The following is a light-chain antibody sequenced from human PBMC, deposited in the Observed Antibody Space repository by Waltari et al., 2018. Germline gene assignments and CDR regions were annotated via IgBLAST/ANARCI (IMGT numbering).Light chain of an antibody. Sequence: DIHMTQSPSTLSASVGDRVTIRCLASQSICGWLSWYQQKPGKAPELLIYEASSLQIGVPSRFSGSGSGTEFILTIGSLQPDDFATYYCQQYHSYPRTFGQGTKVEI. J-gene: IGKJ1*01. CDR1: QSICGW. V-gene: IGKV1-5*03. CDR3: QQYHSYPRT. CDR2: EAS.